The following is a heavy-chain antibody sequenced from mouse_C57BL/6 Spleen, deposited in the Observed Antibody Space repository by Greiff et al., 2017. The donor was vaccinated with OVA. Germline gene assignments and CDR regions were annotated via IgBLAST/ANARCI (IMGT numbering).Heavy chain of an antibody. CDR3: ARGGSSYAWFAY. CDR1: GFTFSDYG. J-gene: IGHJ3*01. Sequence: EVKLQESGGGLVKPGGSLKLSCAASGFTFSDYGMHWVRQAPEKGLEWVAYISSGSSTIYYADTVKGRFTISRDNAKNTLFLQMTSLRSEDTAMYYCARGGSSYAWFAYWGQGTLVTVSA. V-gene: IGHV5-17*01. CDR2: ISSGSSTI. D-gene: IGHD1-1*01.